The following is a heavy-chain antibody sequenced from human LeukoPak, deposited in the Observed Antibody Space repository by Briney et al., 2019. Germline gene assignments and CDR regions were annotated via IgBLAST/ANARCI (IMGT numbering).Heavy chain of an antibody. CDR1: GYTFSSYG. V-gene: IGHV1-18*01. Sequence: ASVKVSCKASGYTFSSYGISWVRQAPGQGIEWMGWISAYNGNTNRAQKLQGRVTMTTDTSTSTAYMELRSLRSDGTAVYYCARANTGYCSGGSCYELDYWGQGTLVTVSS. J-gene: IGHJ4*02. D-gene: IGHD2-15*01. CDR2: ISAYNGNT. CDR3: ARANTGYCSGGSCYELDY.